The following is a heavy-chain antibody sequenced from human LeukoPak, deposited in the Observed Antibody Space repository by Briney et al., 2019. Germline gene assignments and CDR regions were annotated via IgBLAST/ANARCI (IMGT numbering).Heavy chain of an antibody. D-gene: IGHD3-22*01. CDR3: ARGYYNSSGYSFDY. J-gene: IGHJ4*02. Sequence: KPSETLSLTCTVSGGSVSSGSYYWSWIRKPPGKGLEWIGYIYYSGSTNYNPSLKSRVTISVDTSKNQFSLKLSSVTAADTAVYYCARGYYNSSGYSFDYWGQGTPVTVSS. V-gene: IGHV4-61*01. CDR1: GGSVSSGSYY. CDR2: IYYSGST.